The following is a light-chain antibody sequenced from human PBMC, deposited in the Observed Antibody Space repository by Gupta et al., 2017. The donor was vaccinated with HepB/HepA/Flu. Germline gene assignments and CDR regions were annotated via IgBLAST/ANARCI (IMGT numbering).Light chain of an antibody. CDR1: SSNIGNNY. CDR2: DND. Sequence: QSVLTHPPSASAAPGQKVTISCSGSSSNIGNNYISWYQQLPGTAPKLLIYDNDKRPSGIPDRFSGAKSGTSATLGITGLQTGDEADYYCGTWDGSLSIHVFGPGTKVTVL. J-gene: IGLJ1*01. V-gene: IGLV1-51*01. CDR3: GTWDGSLSIHV.